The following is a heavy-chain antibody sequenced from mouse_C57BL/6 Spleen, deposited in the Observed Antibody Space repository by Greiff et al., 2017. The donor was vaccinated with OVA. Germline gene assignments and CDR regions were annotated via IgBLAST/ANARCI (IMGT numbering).Heavy chain of an antibody. J-gene: IGHJ3*01. D-gene: IGHD3-3*01. Sequence: VQLQQSGPELVKPGASVKISCKASGYAFSSSWMNWVKQRPGKGLEWIGRIYPGDGDTNYNGKFKGKAILTADKSSSTAYMQLSSLTSEDSAVYFCTSRAWGQGTLVTVSA. CDR3: TSRA. CDR2: IYPGDGDT. CDR1: GYAFSSSW. V-gene: IGHV1-82*01.